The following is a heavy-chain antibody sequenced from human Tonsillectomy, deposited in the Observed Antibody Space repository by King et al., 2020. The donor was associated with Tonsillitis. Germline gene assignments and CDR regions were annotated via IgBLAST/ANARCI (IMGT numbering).Heavy chain of an antibody. CDR2: IRYDGGYT. V-gene: IGHV3-30*02. Sequence: VQLVESGGGVVQPGGSLRLSCAASGFTFSSYGMHWVRQAPGKGLEWVAFIRYDGGYTFYADSVKGRFTISRDNSKNTLYLQMNSLRSEDTAVHYCAKELALNRYGGGPSDYRGQGTLATVSS. CDR3: AKELALNRYGGGPSDY. CDR1: GFTFSSYG. J-gene: IGHJ4*02. D-gene: IGHD3-16*02.